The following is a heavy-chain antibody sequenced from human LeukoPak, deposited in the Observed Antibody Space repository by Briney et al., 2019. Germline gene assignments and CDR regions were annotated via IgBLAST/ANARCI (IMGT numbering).Heavy chain of an antibody. CDR3: ARGSHYYYYMDV. CDR2: IYHDGRT. V-gene: IGHV4-59*01. J-gene: IGHJ6*03. CDR1: GGSFSGSY. Sequence: SETLSLTCAVYGGSFSGSYWSWIRQPPGKGLEWIGYIYHDGRTNYNPSLKRRVTISVDTSKDHFSLNLSSVTAADTAVYYCARGSHYYYYMDVWGKGTPVTVSS.